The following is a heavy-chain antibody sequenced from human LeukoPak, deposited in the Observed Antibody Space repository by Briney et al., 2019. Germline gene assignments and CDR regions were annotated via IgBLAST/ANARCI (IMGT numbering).Heavy chain of an antibody. CDR3: ARDVGGSLWFGESLFDY. CDR2: ISSSSSYI. V-gene: IGHV3-21*01. CDR1: GFTLRSYS. Sequence: GFLRLFCAASGFTLRSYSMNWVRQAPGEGLGVVSSISSSSSYIYYADSVKGRFTISRDNAKNSLYLQMNSLRAEDTAVYYCARDVGGSLWFGESLFDYWGQGTLVTVSS. D-gene: IGHD3-10*01. J-gene: IGHJ4*02.